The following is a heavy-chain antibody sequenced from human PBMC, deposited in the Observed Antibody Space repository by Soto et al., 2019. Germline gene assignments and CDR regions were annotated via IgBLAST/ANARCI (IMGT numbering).Heavy chain of an antibody. D-gene: IGHD1-26*01. CDR1: GGSFSSYI. CDR3: AREGIVGATRSFDY. J-gene: IGHJ4*02. Sequence: SVKVSCKASGGSFSSYIVSWVRQAPGQGLEWMGRIIPVLDVEYYAQKLQGRVTITADKSTNTAYLELSSLTSEDTAVYYCAREGIVGATRSFDYSGQGTLVTVSS. V-gene: IGHV1-69*04. CDR2: IIPVLDVE.